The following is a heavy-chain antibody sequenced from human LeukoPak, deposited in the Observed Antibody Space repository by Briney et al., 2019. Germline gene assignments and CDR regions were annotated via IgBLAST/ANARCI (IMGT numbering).Heavy chain of an antibody. CDR2: ISGSGGST. D-gene: IGHD1-26*01. Sequence: GGSLRLSCAASGFTFSSYAISWVRQAPGKGLEWVSAISGSGGSTYYADSVKGRFTISRDNSKNTLYLQMNSLRAEDTAVYYCARRGGSYYYNWFDPWGQGTLVTVSS. CDR3: ARRGGSYYYNWFDP. CDR1: GFTFSSYA. V-gene: IGHV3-23*01. J-gene: IGHJ5*02.